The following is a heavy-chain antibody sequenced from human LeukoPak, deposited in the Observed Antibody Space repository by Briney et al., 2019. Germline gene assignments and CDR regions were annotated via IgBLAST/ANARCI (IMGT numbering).Heavy chain of an antibody. D-gene: IGHD5-24*01. J-gene: IGHJ4*02. CDR2: IYYSGNT. V-gene: IGHV4-59*08. CDR1: GGSISGYY. Sequence: SESLSLTCTVSGGSISGYYSSWLRQPPGKPLEWIGYIYYSGNTNYNPSLNSRVTISVDTSKNQFSLKLSSVTAADTAVYYCARLGFRDGYNYFFDFWGQGSLVTVSS. CDR3: ARLGFRDGYNYFFDF.